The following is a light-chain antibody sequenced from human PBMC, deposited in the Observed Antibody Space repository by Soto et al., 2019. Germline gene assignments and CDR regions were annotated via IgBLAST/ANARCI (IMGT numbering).Light chain of an antibody. CDR2: GNS. V-gene: IGLV1-40*01. CDR3: QSYDSSLSGYV. CDR1: SSNIGARYE. Sequence: QSVLTQPPSVSGAPGQRVTVSCTGSSSNIGARYEVHWYQQLPGTAPKLLIYGNSNRPSGVPDRFSGSKSGTSASLAITGLQAEDEADSSCQSYDSSLSGYVFGTGTKLTVL. J-gene: IGLJ1*01.